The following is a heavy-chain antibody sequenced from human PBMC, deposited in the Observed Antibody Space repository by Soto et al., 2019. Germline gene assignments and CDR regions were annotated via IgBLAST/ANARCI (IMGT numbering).Heavy chain of an antibody. Sequence: GGSLRLSCAASGFTFSSYSMNWVRQAPGKGLEWVSSISSSSSYIYYADSVKGRFTISRDNAKNSLYLQMNSLRAEDTAVYYCARVGDIAAAGTNRRVYYYYYMDVWGKGTTVTVSS. CDR1: GFTFSSYS. D-gene: IGHD6-13*01. CDR2: ISSSSSYI. CDR3: ARVGDIAAAGTNRRVYYYYYMDV. J-gene: IGHJ6*03. V-gene: IGHV3-21*01.